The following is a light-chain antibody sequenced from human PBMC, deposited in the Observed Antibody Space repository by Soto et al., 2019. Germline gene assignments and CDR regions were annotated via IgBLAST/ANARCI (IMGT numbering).Light chain of an antibody. Sequence: DIQMTQSPSSLSASVGDRVTITCRASQGISNYLAWYQQKPGKVPKLLIYAASTLQSGVPSRFSGSGSGTYFPLTINSLQPEDVATYYCQKYNSAPQLTFGGGTRVEIK. CDR2: AAS. J-gene: IGKJ4*01. CDR1: QGISNY. CDR3: QKYNSAPQLT. V-gene: IGKV1-27*01.